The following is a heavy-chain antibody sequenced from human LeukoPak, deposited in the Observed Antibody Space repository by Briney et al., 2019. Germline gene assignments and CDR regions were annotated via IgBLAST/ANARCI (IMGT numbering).Heavy chain of an antibody. V-gene: IGHV1-2*02. CDR2: NNPNNGGR. CDR3: ARGGYDSTGYFYEGGADY. CDR1: GYTFTGFY. D-gene: IGHD3-22*01. Sequence: ASVKVSCKASGYTFTGFYIHWVRQAPGQGLEWMGWNNPNNGGRIYAQKFQGRVTKTRDTSISTAYMELSSLRSDDTAVYFCARGGYDSTGYFYEGGADYWGQGTLVTVSS. J-gene: IGHJ4*02.